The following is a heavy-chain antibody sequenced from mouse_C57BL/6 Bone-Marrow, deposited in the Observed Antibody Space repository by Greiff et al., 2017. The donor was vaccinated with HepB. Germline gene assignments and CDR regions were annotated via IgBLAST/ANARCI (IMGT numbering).Heavy chain of an antibody. Sequence: QVQLQQPGAELVRPGTSVKLSCKASGYTFTSYWMHWVKQRPGQGLEWIGVIDPSDSYTNYNQKFKGKATLTVDTSSSTAYMQLSSLTSEDSAVYYCAREEDYYYGRSGPWFAYWGQGTLVTVSA. J-gene: IGHJ3*01. D-gene: IGHD1-1*01. CDR2: IDPSDSYT. CDR3: AREEDYYYGRSGPWFAY. CDR1: GYTFTSYW. V-gene: IGHV1-59*01.